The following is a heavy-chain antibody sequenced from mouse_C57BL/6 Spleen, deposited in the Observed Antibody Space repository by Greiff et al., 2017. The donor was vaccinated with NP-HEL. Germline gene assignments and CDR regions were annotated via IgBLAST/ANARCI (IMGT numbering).Heavy chain of an antibody. J-gene: IGHJ3*01. CDR2: IYPGSGST. V-gene: IGHV1-55*01. CDR3: ARGEIYYGNSWFAY. Sequence: VQLQESGAELVKPGASVKMSCKASGYTFTSYWITWVKQRPGQGLEWIGDIYPGSGSTNYNEKFKSKATLTVDTSSSTAYMQRSSLTSEDSAVYYCARGEIYYGNSWFAYWGQGTLVTVSA. D-gene: IGHD2-1*01. CDR1: GYTFTSYW.